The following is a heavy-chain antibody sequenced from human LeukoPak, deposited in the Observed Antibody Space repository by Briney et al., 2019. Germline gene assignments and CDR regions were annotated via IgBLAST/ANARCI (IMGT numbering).Heavy chain of an antibody. V-gene: IGHV1-69*05. CDR1: GGTFSSYA. J-gene: IGHJ5*02. CDR3: ARDYEGHCSSTSCYTSWFDP. CDR2: IIPIFGTA. Sequence: SVKVSCKASGGTFSSYAISWVRQAPGQGLEWMGGIIPIFGTANYAQKFQGRVTITTDESTSTAYMELSSLRSEGTAVYYCARDYEGHCSSTSCYTSWFDPWGQGTLVTVSS. D-gene: IGHD2-2*02.